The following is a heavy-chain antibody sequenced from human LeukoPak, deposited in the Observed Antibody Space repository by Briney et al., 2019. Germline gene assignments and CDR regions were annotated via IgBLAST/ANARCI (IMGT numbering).Heavy chain of an antibody. CDR1: GFTFSSYAMH. V-gene: IGHV4-31*02. CDR3: ARMEAGQRRTIDY. Sequence: LRLSCAASGFTFSSYAMHWIRQHPGKGLEWIGYIYYSGSTYYNPSLKSRVTISVDTSKNRFSLKLSSVTAADTAVYYCARMEAGQRRTIDYWGQGTLVTVSS. J-gene: IGHJ4*02. D-gene: IGHD6-25*01. CDR2: IYYSGST.